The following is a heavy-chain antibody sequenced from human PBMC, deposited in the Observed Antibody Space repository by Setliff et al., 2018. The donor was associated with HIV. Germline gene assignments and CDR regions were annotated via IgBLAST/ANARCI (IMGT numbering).Heavy chain of an antibody. Sequence: SETISLTCTLSGSSITYSSYYWGWIRQPPGKGLEWIGSMDSSGNTYYSPSLRSRVTLSLDTSKNHISLHLSSVTAADTAVYYCVRQGHWYIPWYFDYWGQGALVTVSS. V-gene: IGHV4-39*07. CDR2: MDSSGNT. CDR3: VRQGHWYIPWYFDY. D-gene: IGHD1-20*01. CDR1: GSSITYSSYY. J-gene: IGHJ4*02.